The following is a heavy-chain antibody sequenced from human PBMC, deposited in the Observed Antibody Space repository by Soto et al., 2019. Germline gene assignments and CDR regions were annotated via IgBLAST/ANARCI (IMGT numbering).Heavy chain of an antibody. CDR1: GFTFSSYW. Sequence: GGSLRLSCAASGFTFSSYWMSWVRQAPGKGLEWVANIKQDGSEKYYVDSVKGRFTISRDNAKNSLYLQMNSLRAEDTAVYYCARPAGSYYPNGWFDPWGQGTLVTVSS. D-gene: IGHD3-10*01. J-gene: IGHJ5*02. CDR3: ARPAGSYYPNGWFDP. CDR2: IKQDGSEK. V-gene: IGHV3-7*01.